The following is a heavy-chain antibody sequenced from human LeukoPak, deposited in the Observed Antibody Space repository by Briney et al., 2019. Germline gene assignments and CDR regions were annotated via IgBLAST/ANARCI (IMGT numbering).Heavy chain of an antibody. CDR2: IRYDGSNK. J-gene: IGHJ6*03. CDR1: GFTFSSYG. Sequence: GGSLRLSCAASGFTFSSYGMHWVRQAPGKGLEWVAFIRYDGSNKYYADSVKGRFTISRVNSKNTLYLQMNSLRAEDTAVYYCAKEVGPTGYCSSTSCYTHYYMDVWGKGTTVTVSS. CDR3: AKEVGPTGYCSSTSCYTHYYMDV. D-gene: IGHD2-2*02. V-gene: IGHV3-30*02.